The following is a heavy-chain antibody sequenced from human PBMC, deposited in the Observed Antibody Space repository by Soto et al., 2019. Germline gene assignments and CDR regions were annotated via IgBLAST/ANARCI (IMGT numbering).Heavy chain of an antibody. V-gene: IGHV4-59*01. J-gene: IGHJ4*02. Sequence: SETLSLTCTVSRGSISSYYWSWIRQPPGKGLEWIGYISYSGNTNYNASLKSRVTISVDTSTNQFSLRVTSVTAADTAVYYCAIIRGLGEVPPYFDFRGQGALVTVSS. CDR2: ISYSGNT. D-gene: IGHD3-16*01. CDR3: AIIRGLGEVPPYFDF. CDR1: RGSISSYY.